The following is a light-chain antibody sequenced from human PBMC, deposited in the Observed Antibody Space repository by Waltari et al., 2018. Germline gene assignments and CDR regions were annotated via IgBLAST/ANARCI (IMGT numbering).Light chain of an antibody. J-gene: IGLJ3*02. V-gene: IGLV2-14*03. CDR2: DVS. Sequence: LTQPASVSGSPGQSFTIPCTGTSSDVGFYNYVSWYQHHPGKAPKLMIYDVSERPPGVSNPFAGSKSGNTASLTISGLQAEDEADYYCNSYAGSSSWVFGGGTKLTVL. CDR1: SSDVGFYNY. CDR3: NSYAGSSSWV.